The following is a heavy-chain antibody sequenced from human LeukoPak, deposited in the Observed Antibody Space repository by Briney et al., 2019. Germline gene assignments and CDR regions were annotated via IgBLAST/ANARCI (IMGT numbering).Heavy chain of an antibody. D-gene: IGHD5-12*01. CDR3: ARKHFRLPVDY. CDR1: GGSFSGYY. CDR2: INHSGST. J-gene: IGHJ4*02. Sequence: SETLSLTCAVYGGSFSGYYWSWIRQPPVKGLEWIGEINHSGSTNYNPSLKSRVTISVDTSKNQFSLKLSSVTAADTAVYYCARKHFRLPVDYWGQGTLVTVSS. V-gene: IGHV4-34*01.